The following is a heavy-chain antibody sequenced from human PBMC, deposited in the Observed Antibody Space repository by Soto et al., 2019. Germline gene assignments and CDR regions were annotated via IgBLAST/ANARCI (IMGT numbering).Heavy chain of an antibody. CDR2: ISYDGSNK. CDR1: GFTFSSYG. CDR3: AKDTRFLEWLFFY. J-gene: IGHJ4*02. V-gene: IGHV3-30*18. Sequence: GGSLRLSCAASGFTFSSYGMHWVRQAPGKGLEWVAVISYDGSNKYYADSVKGRFTISRDNSKNTLYLQMNSLRAEDTAVYYCAKDTRFLEWLFFYWGQGTLVTVSS. D-gene: IGHD3-3*01.